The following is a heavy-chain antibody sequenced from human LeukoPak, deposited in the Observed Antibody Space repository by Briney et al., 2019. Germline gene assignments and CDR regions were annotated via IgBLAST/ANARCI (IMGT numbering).Heavy chain of an antibody. Sequence: ASVKVSCMAPGYTFTSYGISGVRQAPGQGLEWMGWISAYNGNTNYAQKLQGRVTMTTDTSTSTAYMELRSLRSDDTAVYYCARGVLLWFGELIFNYWGQGTLVTVSS. CDR2: ISAYNGNT. J-gene: IGHJ4*02. V-gene: IGHV1-18*01. D-gene: IGHD3-10*01. CDR1: GYTFTSYG. CDR3: ARGVLLWFGELIFNY.